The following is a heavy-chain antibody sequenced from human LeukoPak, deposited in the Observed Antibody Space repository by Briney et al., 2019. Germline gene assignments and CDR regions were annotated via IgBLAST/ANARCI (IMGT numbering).Heavy chain of an antibody. D-gene: IGHD3-22*01. CDR3: ARGFFNYDSSGSGMPYYFDY. CDR1: GGSFSGYY. J-gene: IGHJ4*02. Sequence: SETLSLTCAVYGGSFSGYYWSWIRQPPGKGLEWIGEINHSGSTNYNPSLKSRVTISVDTSKNQFSLKLSSVTAADTAVYYCARGFFNYDSSGSGMPYYFDYWGQGTLVTVSS. V-gene: IGHV4-34*01. CDR2: INHSGST.